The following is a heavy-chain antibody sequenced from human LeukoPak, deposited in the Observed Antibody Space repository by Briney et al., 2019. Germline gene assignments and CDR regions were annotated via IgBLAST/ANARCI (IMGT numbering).Heavy chain of an antibody. CDR1: GGSISSYY. J-gene: IGHJ6*03. Sequence: SETLSLTCTVSGGSISSYYWSWIRQPPGKGLEWIGYIYYSGSTNYNPSLKSRVTISVDTSKNQFSLKLSSVTAADTAVYYCARVNSGTILGVVTHYYYYYYMDVWGKGTTVTVSS. CDR2: IYYSGST. D-gene: IGHD3-3*01. CDR3: ARVNSGTILGVVTHYYYYYYMDV. V-gene: IGHV4-59*01.